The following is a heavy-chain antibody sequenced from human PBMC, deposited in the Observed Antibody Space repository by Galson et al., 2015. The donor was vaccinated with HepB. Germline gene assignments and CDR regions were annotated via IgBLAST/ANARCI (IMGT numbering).Heavy chain of an antibody. J-gene: IGHJ3*01. CDR2: IHENGRT. D-gene: IGHD2-21*01. CDR1: ADSISANNW. CDR3: PRADCGGNCDSWAFDL. Sequence: ETLSLTCTVSADSISANNWLNWVRQPPGKSLEWIGEIHENGRTNYNSSLKSRVIISADKSKNEFSLTLVSVTAADTAVYYCPRADCGGNCDSWAFDLWGQGTMVTVSS. V-gene: IGHV4-4*02.